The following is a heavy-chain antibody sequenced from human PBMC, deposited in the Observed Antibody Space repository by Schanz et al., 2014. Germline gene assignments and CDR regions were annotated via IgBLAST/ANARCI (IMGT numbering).Heavy chain of an antibody. CDR3: AKDISDTSGKDDY. Sequence: EVKLLESGGGLVQPGGSLRLSCAASGFSFGTYAMSWVRQAPGKGLLWVSSISGTGGDDTYYADSVKGRFTISRDNSKNTLFLQMNSLRVEDSAIYYCAKDISDTSGKDDYWGQGTLVTVSS. D-gene: IGHD3-22*01. CDR2: ISGTGGDDT. J-gene: IGHJ4*02. CDR1: GFSFGTYA. V-gene: IGHV3-23*01.